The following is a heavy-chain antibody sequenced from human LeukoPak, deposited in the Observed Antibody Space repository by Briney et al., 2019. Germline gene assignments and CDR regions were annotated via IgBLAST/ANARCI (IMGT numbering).Heavy chain of an antibody. CDR3: ARARLHHTYGSGTSFDC. V-gene: IGHV4-39*01. Sequence: PSETLSLTCTVSGGSITTSTYYWGWIRQPPGKGLEWIGNIFYSGSSDCNPSLTSRVTISVDTSKNQFSLQLNSVTPEDTAVYYCARARLHHTYGSGTSFDCWGQGTLVTVSS. J-gene: IGHJ4*02. CDR2: IFYSGSS. CDR1: GGSITTSTYY. D-gene: IGHD3-10*01.